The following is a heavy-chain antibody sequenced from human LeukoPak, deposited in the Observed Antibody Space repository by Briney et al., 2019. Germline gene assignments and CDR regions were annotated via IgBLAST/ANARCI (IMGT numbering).Heavy chain of an antibody. D-gene: IGHD2-21*02. CDR2: MNPNSGNT. CDR3: ARWVTYCSGDCHDAFDI. Sequence: ASVKVSCKASGYTFTSYDINWVRQATGQGLEWMGWMNPNSGNTGYAQKFQGRVTMTRNTSISTAYMELSSLRSEDTAVYYCARWVTYCSGDCHDAFDIWGQGTMVTVSS. CDR1: GYTFTSYD. J-gene: IGHJ3*02. V-gene: IGHV1-8*01.